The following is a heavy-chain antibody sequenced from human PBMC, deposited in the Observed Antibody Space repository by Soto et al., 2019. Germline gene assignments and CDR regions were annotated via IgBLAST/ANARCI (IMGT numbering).Heavy chain of an antibody. CDR1: GYTFTGYY. Sequence: QVQLVQSGAEVKKPGASVKVSCKASGYTFTGYYMHWVRQAPGQGLEWMGWINPNSGGTNYAQKFQGGGTMTRDTSISTAYMELSRLRSDDTAVYYCARERGSYSSHGMDVWGQGTTVTVSS. V-gene: IGHV1-2*02. CDR2: INPNSGGT. D-gene: IGHD1-26*01. CDR3: ARERGSYSSHGMDV. J-gene: IGHJ6*02.